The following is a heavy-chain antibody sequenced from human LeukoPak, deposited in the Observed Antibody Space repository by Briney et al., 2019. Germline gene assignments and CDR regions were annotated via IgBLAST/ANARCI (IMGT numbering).Heavy chain of an antibody. Sequence: GESLKISCKGSGYSFSSYWIAWVRQMPGKGLEWMGIIYPGDSDTRYSPSFQGQVTISADKSISTAYLQRSSLKASDTAMYYCARHGVRSGYDYLVDAFDIWGQGTMVTVSS. CDR1: GYSFSSYW. CDR3: ARHGVRSGYDYLVDAFDI. D-gene: IGHD5-12*01. V-gene: IGHV5-51*01. J-gene: IGHJ3*02. CDR2: IYPGDSDT.